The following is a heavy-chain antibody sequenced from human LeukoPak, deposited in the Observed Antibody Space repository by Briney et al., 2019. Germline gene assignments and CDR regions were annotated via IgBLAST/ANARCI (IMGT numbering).Heavy chain of an antibody. J-gene: IGHJ4*02. D-gene: IGHD3-22*01. CDR3: ASVYDSNAPVEY. Sequence: GGSLTLSCAASGFTFSSDSMNWVRQAPGKGLGWDSSISSSSSYIYYAESVKDRFTISRDNAKNSLYMQTNSLRAADTAVYYWASVYDSNAPVEYWGQGTLVTVSS. CDR1: GFTFSSDS. V-gene: IGHV3-21*01. CDR2: ISSSSSYI.